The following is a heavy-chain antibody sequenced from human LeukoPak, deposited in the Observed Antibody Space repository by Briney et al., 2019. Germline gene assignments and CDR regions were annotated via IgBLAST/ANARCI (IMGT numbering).Heavy chain of an antibody. J-gene: IGHJ6*02. D-gene: IGHD3-16*01. CDR1: GFTFSNYW. V-gene: IGHV3-74*01. Sequence: GGSLRLSCAASGFTFSNYWMHWVRQAPGKGLVRVSRINSDGSSTTYADSVKGRFTISRDNAKNTLYLQMNSLRAEDTAVYYCARDYDRSRDYGMDVWGQGTTVTVSS. CDR2: INSDGSST. CDR3: ARDYDRSRDYGMDV.